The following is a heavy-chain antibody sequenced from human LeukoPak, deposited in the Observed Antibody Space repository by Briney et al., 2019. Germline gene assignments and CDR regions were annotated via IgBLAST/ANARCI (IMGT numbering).Heavy chain of an antibody. Sequence: PSETLSLTCAVYGGSFSGYYWSWIRQPPGKGLEWIGEINHSGSTNYNPSLKSRVTISVDTSKNQFSLKLSSVTAADTAVYYCARVAPITMARGVPPYYYYYMDVWGKGTTVTVSS. J-gene: IGHJ6*03. D-gene: IGHD3-10*01. CDR1: GGSFSGYY. CDR2: INHSGST. V-gene: IGHV4-34*01. CDR3: ARVAPITMARGVPPYYYYYMDV.